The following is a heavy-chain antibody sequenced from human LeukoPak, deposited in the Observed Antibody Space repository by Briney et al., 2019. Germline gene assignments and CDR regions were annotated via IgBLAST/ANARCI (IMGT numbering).Heavy chain of an antibody. Sequence: REASVKVSCKPSGYTFTNYDINWVRPATGQGLEWMGWMNPNSGNTGYAQKFQGRVTMTRDTSISTAYMELSRLRSDDTAVYYCARVVRPMIVVARGAFDIWGQGTMVTVSS. D-gene: IGHD3-22*01. CDR2: MNPNSGNT. V-gene: IGHV1-8*02. CDR1: GYTFTNYD. CDR3: ARVVRPMIVVARGAFDI. J-gene: IGHJ3*02.